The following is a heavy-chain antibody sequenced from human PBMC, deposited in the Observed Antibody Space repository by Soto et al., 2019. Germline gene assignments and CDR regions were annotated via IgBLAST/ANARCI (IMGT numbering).Heavy chain of an antibody. CDR1: GGSISSGGYY. Sequence: QVQLQESGPGLVKPSQTLSLTCTVSGGSISSGGYYWSWIRQHPGKGLECIGYIYYSGSTYYNPSPXSXXTISVDTSKTQCSLKLSSVTAADTAVYYCARSVFPWGQGTLVTVSS. V-gene: IGHV4-31*03. CDR2: IYYSGST. J-gene: IGHJ5*02. CDR3: ARSVFP.